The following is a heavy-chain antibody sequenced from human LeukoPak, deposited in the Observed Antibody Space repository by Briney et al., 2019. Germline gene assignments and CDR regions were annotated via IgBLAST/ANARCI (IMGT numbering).Heavy chain of an antibody. CDR2: IYYSGST. Sequence: SQTLSLTCTVSGGSISSGGYYWSWIRQHPGKGLEWIGYIYYSGSTYYNPSLKSRVTISVGTSKNQFSLKLSSVTAADTAVYYCARTTKLTAFDYWGQGTLVTVSS. CDR1: GGSISSGGYY. CDR3: ARTTKLTAFDY. J-gene: IGHJ4*02. V-gene: IGHV4-31*03. D-gene: IGHD7-27*01.